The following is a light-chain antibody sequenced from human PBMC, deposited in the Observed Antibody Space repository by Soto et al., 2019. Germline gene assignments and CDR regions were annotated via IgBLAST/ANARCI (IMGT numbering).Light chain of an antibody. CDR3: AAWDDRVSGYV. Sequence: QSALTQPPSTCGTPGQRVTISCSGSSSNIGSSYVFWFQHLPGTAPKLLMYNNNQRPSGVPDRVSASKSGTSASLAISGLRSEDEADYYCAAWDDRVSGYVFGTGTKVTVL. V-gene: IGLV1-47*02. CDR1: SSNIGSSY. CDR2: NNN. J-gene: IGLJ1*01.